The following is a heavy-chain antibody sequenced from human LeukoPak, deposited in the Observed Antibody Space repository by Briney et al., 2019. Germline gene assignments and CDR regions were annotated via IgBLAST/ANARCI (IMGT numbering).Heavy chain of an antibody. CDR1: GFTFSSYG. D-gene: IGHD1-26*01. Sequence: PGGSLRLSCAASGFTFSSYGMHWVRQAPGKGLEWVAVISYDGSNKYYADSVKGRFTISRDNSKNTLYLQMNSLRAEDTAVYYCAKAYSGSYRTSTPTDYWGQGTLVTVSS. CDR3: AKAYSGSYRTSTPTDY. J-gene: IGHJ4*02. V-gene: IGHV3-30*18. CDR2: ISYDGSNK.